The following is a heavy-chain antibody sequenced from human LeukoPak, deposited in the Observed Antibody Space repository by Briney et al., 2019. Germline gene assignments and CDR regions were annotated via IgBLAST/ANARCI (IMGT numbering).Heavy chain of an antibody. Sequence: GESLKISCKGSGYIFTTYWIGWVRQMPGKGLEWMGITSPGDSDTRYSPSFQGQVTISADKSINTAYLQWSSLEASDTAMYYCAILGPRYCGGTSCYVYWGQGTLVTVSS. CDR3: AILGPRYCGGTSCYVY. CDR2: TSPGDSDT. J-gene: IGHJ4*02. V-gene: IGHV5-51*01. D-gene: IGHD2-2*01. CDR1: GYIFTTYW.